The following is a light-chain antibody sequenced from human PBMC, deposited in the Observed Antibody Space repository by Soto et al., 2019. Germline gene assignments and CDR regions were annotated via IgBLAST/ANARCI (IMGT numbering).Light chain of an antibody. Sequence: DIQMTQSPSSLSASVGDRVTVTCRASQSIRGYLNWYQQKPGEAPKLLIYAASSLHSGVPSRFSGSGSGTDFTLTISSLHPEDFATYYCQQSYSTPITFGQGTRLEIK. J-gene: IGKJ5*01. V-gene: IGKV1-39*01. CDR2: AAS. CDR3: QQSYSTPIT. CDR1: QSIRGY.